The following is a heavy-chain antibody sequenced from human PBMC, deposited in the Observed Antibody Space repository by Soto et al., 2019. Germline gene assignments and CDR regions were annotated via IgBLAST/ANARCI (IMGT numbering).Heavy chain of an antibody. D-gene: IGHD5-18*01. CDR2: ISSSSSYI. V-gene: IGHV3-21*01. J-gene: IGHJ4*02. CDR1: GFTFSSYS. CDR3: ARARRYGYSYGH. Sequence: GGSLRLSCAASGFTFSSYSMNWVRQAPGKGLEWVSSISSSSSYIYYADSVKGRFTISRDNAKNSLYLQMNSLRAEDTAVYYCARARRYGYSYGHWGQGTLVTVSS.